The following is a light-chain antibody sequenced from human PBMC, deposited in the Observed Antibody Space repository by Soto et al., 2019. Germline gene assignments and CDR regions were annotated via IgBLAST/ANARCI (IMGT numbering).Light chain of an antibody. CDR3: SSYTSSTAYV. J-gene: IGLJ1*01. CDR2: EVS. CDR1: SSDVGGYNY. Sequence: QSVLTQPASVSGSPGQSITISCTGTSSDVGGYNYVSWYQLHPGKAPKLMVYEVSNRPSGVSNRLSGSKSGNTASLTISGLQAEDEADYYCSSYTSSTAYVYLTGTKLTDL. V-gene: IGLV2-14*01.